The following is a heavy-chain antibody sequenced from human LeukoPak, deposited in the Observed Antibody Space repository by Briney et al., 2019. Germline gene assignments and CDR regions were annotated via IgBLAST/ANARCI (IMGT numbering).Heavy chain of an antibody. V-gene: IGHV3-30*02. Sequence: PGGCLRLSCAASGFTFSHHGMHWVRQAPPQGRDWMGLVLYDVSSKYYVASVTGVVSISRDNSQNALSLQMNSLRPEETAMYFFAKAVDKGTGYYMDFWGQGTLVTVSS. J-gene: IGHJ4*02. CDR3: AKAVDKGTGYYMDF. D-gene: IGHD3-22*01. CDR2: VLYDVSSK. CDR1: GFTFSHHG.